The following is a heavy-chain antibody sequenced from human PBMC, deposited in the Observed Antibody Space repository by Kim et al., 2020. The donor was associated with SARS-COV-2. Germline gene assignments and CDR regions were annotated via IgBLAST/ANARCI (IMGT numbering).Heavy chain of an antibody. J-gene: IGHJ4*02. CDR3: VKGGFGELSKLFDF. Sequence: GGSLRLSCSASGFTFSTYAMHWVRQAPGKGLEHVSGISSSGGSTYYPDSVKGRFIISRDNSKNTLYLQMSSLRAEDTAVYYCVKGGFGELSKLFDFWGQGTLVTVSS. D-gene: IGHD3-10*01. CDR1: GFTFSTYA. CDR2: ISSSGGST. V-gene: IGHV3-64D*09.